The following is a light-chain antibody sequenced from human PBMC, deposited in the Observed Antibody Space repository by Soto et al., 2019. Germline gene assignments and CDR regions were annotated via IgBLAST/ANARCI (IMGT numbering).Light chain of an antibody. Sequence: SYELTQPPSVSVSPGQTASITCSGDKLGNKYVCWYQQKPGQSPVLVIYQDTKRPSGIPERFSASNSGNTATLTISGTQAMDEADYYCQAWDSSTAHYVFGTGTKLTVL. CDR1: KLGNKY. CDR2: QDT. V-gene: IGLV3-1*01. CDR3: QAWDSSTAHYV. J-gene: IGLJ1*01.